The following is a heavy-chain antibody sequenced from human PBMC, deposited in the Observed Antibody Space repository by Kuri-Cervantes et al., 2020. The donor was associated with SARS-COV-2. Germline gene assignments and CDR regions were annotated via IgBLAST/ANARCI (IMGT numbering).Heavy chain of an antibody. J-gene: IGHJ1*01. V-gene: IGHV3-23*01. Sequence: LSLTCAASGFTFSDYYMSWIRQAPGKGLEWVSTISGGGGSTYYADSVEGRFTISRDSSKNTLYLQMNSLRAEDTAVYYCAKDVAAGTRAPPEYFQHWGQGTLVTDSS. CDR2: ISGGGGST. D-gene: IGHD6-13*01. CDR3: AKDVAAGTRAPPEYFQH. CDR1: GFTFSDYY.